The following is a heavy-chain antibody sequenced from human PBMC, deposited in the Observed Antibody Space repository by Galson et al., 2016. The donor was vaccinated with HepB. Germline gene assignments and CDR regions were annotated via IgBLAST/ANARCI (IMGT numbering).Heavy chain of an antibody. CDR2: IRSNGYGGTT. J-gene: IGHJ4*02. D-gene: IGHD3-3*01. CDR3: SRVVGLDYDFWSGYPAFDY. V-gene: IGHV3-49*03. CDR1: GFTFHNYA. Sequence: SLRLSCAASGFTFHNYAMSWFRQAPGKGLEWVGFIRSNGYGGTTEYAASARGTFSISRDDSKNIAYLQMNSLKTEDTAVYYCSRVVGLDYDFWSGYPAFDYWGQGALVTVSS.